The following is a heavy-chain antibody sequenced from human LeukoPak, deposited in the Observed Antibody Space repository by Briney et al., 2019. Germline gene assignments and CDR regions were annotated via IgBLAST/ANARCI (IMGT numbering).Heavy chain of an antibody. J-gene: IGHJ6*03. CDR3: ARGDSADGSGSYYYYYMDV. V-gene: IGHV1-8*01. CDR2: MNPNSGNT. Sequence: ASVKVSCKASGYTFTSYDINWVRQATGQGLEWMGWMNPNSGNTGYAQKFQGRVTMTRNTSISTAYMELSSLRSEDTAVYYCARGDSADGSGSYYYYYMDVWGKGTTVTISS. CDR1: GYTFTSYD. D-gene: IGHD3-10*01.